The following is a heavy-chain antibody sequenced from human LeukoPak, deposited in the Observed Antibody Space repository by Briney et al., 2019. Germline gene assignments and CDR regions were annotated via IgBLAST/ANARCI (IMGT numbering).Heavy chain of an antibody. J-gene: IGHJ4*02. CDR2: ISSSSTI. CDR3: ARDRNSGPLTGYYNPAYFDY. V-gene: IGHV3-48*01. CDR1: GFTFSSYS. D-gene: IGHD3-9*01. Sequence: GGSLRLSCAASGFTFSSYSMNWVRQAPGKGLEWVSYISSSSTIYYADSVKGRFTISRDNAKNSLYLQMNSLRAEDTAVYYCARDRNSGPLTGYYNPAYFDYWGQGTLVTVSS.